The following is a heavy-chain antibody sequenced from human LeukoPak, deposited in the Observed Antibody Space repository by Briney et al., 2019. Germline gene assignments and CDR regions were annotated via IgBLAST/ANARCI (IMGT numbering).Heavy chain of an antibody. V-gene: IGHV3-7*01. CDR2: IKQDGSEK. J-gene: IGHJ4*02. D-gene: IGHD6-13*01. CDR1: RFTFSRYG. Sequence: PGGSLRLSCAASRFTFSRYGMHWVRQAPGKGLEWVANIKQDGSEKYYVDSVKGRFTISRDNAKNSLYLQTNSLRAEDTAVYYCAGGGGTAAYYWGQGTLVTVSS. CDR3: AGGGGTAAYY.